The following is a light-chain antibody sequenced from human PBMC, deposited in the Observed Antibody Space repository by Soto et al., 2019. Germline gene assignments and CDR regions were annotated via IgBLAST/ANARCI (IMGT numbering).Light chain of an antibody. CDR2: KAS. CDR3: QHYNSYSEA. J-gene: IGKJ1*01. V-gene: IGKV1-5*03. CDR1: QTISSW. Sequence: DIQMTQSPSTLSGSVGDRVTITCGASQTISSWLAWYQQKPGKAPKLLIYKASTLKSGVPSRFSGSGSGTEFTLTLSSLQPDDFATYYCQHYNSYSEAFGQGTKVDIK.